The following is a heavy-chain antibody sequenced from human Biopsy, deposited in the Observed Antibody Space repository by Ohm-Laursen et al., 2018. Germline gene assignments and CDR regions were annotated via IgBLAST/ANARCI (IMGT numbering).Heavy chain of an antibody. D-gene: IGHD3-22*01. Sequence: SQTLSLTCTVSGGSISSGGSYWSWIRQRPGKGLEGIGYIFNSANTYYNPSLKNLITISGDTSKNQFSLKLNSVTAADTAVYYCARGDYFDSNGYFWFDPWGQETLVTVSS. CDR3: ARGDYFDSNGYFWFDP. J-gene: IGHJ5*02. CDR2: IFNSANT. V-gene: IGHV4-31*01. CDR1: GGSISSGGSY.